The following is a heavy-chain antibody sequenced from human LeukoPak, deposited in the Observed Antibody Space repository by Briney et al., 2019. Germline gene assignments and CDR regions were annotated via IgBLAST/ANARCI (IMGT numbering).Heavy chain of an antibody. Sequence: SETLSLTCAVSGYSITSGFSWGWIRQPPGKGLEWIGTISHSGTTDYKSTLESRLTISMDTSKNLFSLRLTSVTAADTAVYYCSREGAVPGIDPWGQGTLVTVSS. CDR2: ISHSGTT. CDR1: GYSITSGFS. D-gene: IGHD3-16*01. V-gene: IGHV4-38-2*02. CDR3: SREGAVPGIDP. J-gene: IGHJ5*02.